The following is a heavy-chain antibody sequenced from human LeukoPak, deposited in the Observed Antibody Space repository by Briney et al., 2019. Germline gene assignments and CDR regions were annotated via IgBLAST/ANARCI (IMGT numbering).Heavy chain of an antibody. CDR1: GFTFSSYG. J-gene: IGHJ3*02. V-gene: IGHV3-33*06. D-gene: IGHD1-26*01. Sequence: PGGSLRLSCAASGFTFSSYGMHWVRQAPGKGLEWVAVIWYDGSNKYYADSVKGRFTIPRDNSRNTLYLQMNSLRAEDTAVYYCAKDLKRGSYYGFGAFDIWGQGTMVTVSS. CDR3: AKDLKRGSYYGFGAFDI. CDR2: IWYDGSNK.